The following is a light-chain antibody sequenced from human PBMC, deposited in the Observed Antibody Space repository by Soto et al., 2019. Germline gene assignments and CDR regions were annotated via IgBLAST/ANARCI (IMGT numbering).Light chain of an antibody. J-gene: IGLJ1*01. Sequence: QSALTQPASVSGSPGQSITISCTGTSSDVGSYNLVSWYQQHPGKAPKLMIYEVTKRPSGAPNRFSGSKSGNTASLTISGLQAEDEADYYCCSYAGSSTYVFGSGTKLTVL. V-gene: IGLV2-23*02. CDR1: SSDVGSYNL. CDR2: EVT. CDR3: CSYAGSSTYV.